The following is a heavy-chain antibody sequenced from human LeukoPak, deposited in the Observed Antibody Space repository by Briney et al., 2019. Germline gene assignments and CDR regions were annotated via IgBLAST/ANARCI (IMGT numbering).Heavy chain of an antibody. J-gene: IGHJ5*02. Sequence: ASVKVSCKASGYTFTNYGISWVRQAPGQGLEWMGWISTYNGNTKYTQNLQGRVTMTTDTSTSTAYMDLTSLRSDDTAVYYCARVPTRRGWFDPWGQGTLVTVSS. D-gene: IGHD1-26*01. CDR2: ISTYNGNT. CDR3: ARVPTRRGWFDP. CDR1: GYTFTNYG. V-gene: IGHV1-18*01.